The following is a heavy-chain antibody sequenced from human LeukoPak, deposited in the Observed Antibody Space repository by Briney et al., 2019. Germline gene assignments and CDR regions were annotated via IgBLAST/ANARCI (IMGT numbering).Heavy chain of an antibody. V-gene: IGHV4-61*02. CDR1: GGSISSGSYY. J-gene: IGHJ5*02. CDR3: ARDLNGFDP. CDR2: IYTSGST. Sequence: SETLSLTCTVSGGSISSGSYYWSWIRQPAGKGLEWIGRIYTSGSTNYNPSLKSRVTISVDTSKNQFSLKLSSVTAADTAVYYCARDLNGFDPWGQGTLVTVSS.